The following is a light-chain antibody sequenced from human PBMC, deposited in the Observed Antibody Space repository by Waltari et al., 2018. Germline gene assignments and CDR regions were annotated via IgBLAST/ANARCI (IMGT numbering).Light chain of an antibody. J-gene: IGLJ2*01. CDR1: SIDSNY. CDR2: DVT. CDR3: SSWTDSDALKLL. V-gene: IGLV2-14*03. Sequence: QSALTQPASVSGSPGQSITISCTGTSIDSNYVSWYQQHPGKAPQVMIYDVTDRPSGVSNRFSGYKSGNTASLTISGLQAEDEADYYCSSWTDSDALKLLFGGGTKLTVL.